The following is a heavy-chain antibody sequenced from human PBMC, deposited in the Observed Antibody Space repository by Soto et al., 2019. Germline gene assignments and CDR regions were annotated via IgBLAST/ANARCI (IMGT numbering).Heavy chain of an antibody. Sequence: SETLSLTCTVSGGSISSYYWSWIRQPPGKGLEWIGYIYYSGSTNYNPSLESRVTISVDTSKNQFSLKLSSVTAADTAVYYCARGTTVTTVRYFDYWGQGTLVTVSS. CDR3: ARGTTVTTVRYFDY. D-gene: IGHD4-17*01. CDR2: IYYSGST. V-gene: IGHV4-59*01. CDR1: GGSISSYY. J-gene: IGHJ4*02.